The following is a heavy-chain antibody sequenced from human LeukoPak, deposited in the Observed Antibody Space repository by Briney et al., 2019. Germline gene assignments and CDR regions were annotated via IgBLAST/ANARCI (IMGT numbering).Heavy chain of an antibody. CDR3: ARGSGWYGSGY. V-gene: IGHV4-34*01. CDR2: INHSGST. CDR1: GGSFSGYY. D-gene: IGHD6-19*01. Sequence: SETLSLTCAVYGGSFSGYYWSWIRQPPGKGLEWIGEINHSGSTNYNPSLKSRVTISVDTSKNQFSLKLSSVTAADTAVYYCARGSGWYGSGYWGQGTLVTVSS. J-gene: IGHJ4*02.